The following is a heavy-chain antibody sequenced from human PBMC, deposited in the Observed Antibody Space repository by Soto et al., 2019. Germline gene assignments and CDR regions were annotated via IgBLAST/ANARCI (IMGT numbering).Heavy chain of an antibody. CDR2: IYYSGST. CDR3: ARGPYSSSWYWFDP. CDR1: GGSISSGGYY. Sequence: SETLSLTCTVSGGSISSGGYYWSWIRQHPGKGLEWIGYIYYSGSTYYNPSLKSRVTISVDTSKNQFSLKLSSVTAADTAVYYCARGPYSSSWYWFDPWGQRTLVTVSS. J-gene: IGHJ5*02. V-gene: IGHV4-31*03. D-gene: IGHD6-13*01.